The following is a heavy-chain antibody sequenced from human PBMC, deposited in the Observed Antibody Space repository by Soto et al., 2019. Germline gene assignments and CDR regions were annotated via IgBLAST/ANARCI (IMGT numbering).Heavy chain of an antibody. CDR1: GFTVSNNY. CDR2: IYSGGYT. V-gene: IGHV3-53*01. CDR3: ATQRGGGGY. D-gene: IGHD3-10*01. J-gene: IGHJ4*02. Sequence: EVQLVESGGGLIQPGGSLRLSCAVSGFTVSNNYMSWVRQAPGKGLEGVSVIYSGGYTAYGDSVKGRFTISRDNSKNTLYRQKKSRSAAAPAVFYWATQRGGGGYWGQGTLVTVSS.